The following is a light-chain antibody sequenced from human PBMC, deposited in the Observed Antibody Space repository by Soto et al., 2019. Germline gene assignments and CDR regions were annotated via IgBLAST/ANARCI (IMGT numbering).Light chain of an antibody. CDR2: DAS. J-gene: IGKJ1*01. CDR3: HQYNNWPPWT. Sequence: IVMTQSTATLSVSPGKRATLACRASRGISSNLAWYQQKPGQAXTLLVYDASTRATGIPARFSGSGSGTDFTLTISSLQSEDFAVYYCHQYNNWPPWTFGQGTKVDI. CDR1: RGISSN. V-gene: IGKV3-15*01.